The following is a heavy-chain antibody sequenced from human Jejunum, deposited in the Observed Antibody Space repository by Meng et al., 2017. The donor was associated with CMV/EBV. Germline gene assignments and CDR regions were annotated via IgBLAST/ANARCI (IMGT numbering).Heavy chain of an antibody. D-gene: IGHD3-22*01. Sequence: TFTNYAMTWVRQAPGQGLEWVANSNQDGREKYYADSVKGRFTISRDNAKNSLDLQMNSLRAEDTAVYYCARRGTYDSSAHSHFDYWGQGTLVTVSS. V-gene: IGHV3-7*01. CDR1: TFTNYA. CDR2: SNQDGREK. CDR3: ARRGTYDSSAHSHFDY. J-gene: IGHJ4*02.